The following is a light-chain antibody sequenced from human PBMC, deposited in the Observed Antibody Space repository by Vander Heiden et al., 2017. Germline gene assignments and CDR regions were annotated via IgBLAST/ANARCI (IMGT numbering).Light chain of an antibody. CDR2: ENN. V-gene: IGLV1-51*02. J-gene: IGLJ1*01. CDR1: SSNIGNNS. Sequence: QSVLTQAPSVSAAPGQKVTISCSGSSSNIGNNSVSWYQQLPGTAPKLLIYENNKRPSVIPDRFSGSKSGTSATLGITGLPTGDEADYYCGTWDSSLRVYVFGSGTKVTVL. CDR3: GTWDSSLRVYV.